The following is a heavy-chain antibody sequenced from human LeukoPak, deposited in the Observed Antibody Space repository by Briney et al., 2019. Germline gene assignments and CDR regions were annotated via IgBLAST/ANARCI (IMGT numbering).Heavy chain of an antibody. J-gene: IGHJ5*02. CDR3: ARVSHYGDYAFWFDP. V-gene: IGHV3-53*01. D-gene: IGHD4-17*01. CDR2: IYSGGST. CDR1: GFTVSSNY. Sequence: QPGGSLRLSCAASGFTVSSNYMSWVRQAPGKGLEWVSVIYSGGSTYYADSVKGRFTISRDNSENTLYLQMNSLRAEDTAVYYCARVSHYGDYAFWFDPWGQGTLVTVSS.